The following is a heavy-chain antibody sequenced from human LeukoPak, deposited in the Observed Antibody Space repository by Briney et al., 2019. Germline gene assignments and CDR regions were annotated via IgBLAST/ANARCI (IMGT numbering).Heavy chain of an antibody. CDR3: ASGAPGEVVVITTYYDY. V-gene: IGHV3-21*01. CDR2: ISSSSSYI. J-gene: IGHJ4*02. D-gene: IGHD3-22*01. Sequence: GGSLRLSCAASGFTFSSYSMNWVRQAPGKGLEWVSSISSSSSYIYYADSVKGRFTISRDNAKNSLYLQMNSLRAEDTAVYFCASGAPGEVVVITTYYDYWGQGTLVTVSS. CDR1: GFTFSSYS.